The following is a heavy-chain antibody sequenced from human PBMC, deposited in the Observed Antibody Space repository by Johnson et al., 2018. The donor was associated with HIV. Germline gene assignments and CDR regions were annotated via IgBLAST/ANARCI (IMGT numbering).Heavy chain of an antibody. D-gene: IGHD5-24*01. CDR3: AKGRDGAFDI. CDR2: ISYDGSNK. CDR1: GFTFSSYA. V-gene: IGHV3-30*04. J-gene: IGHJ3*02. Sequence: VQLLESGGGVVQPGRSLRLSCAASGFTFSSYAMHWVRQAPGKGLEWVAVISYDGSNKYYADSVKGRFTISRDNAKNSLYLQMNSLRAEDTAVYYCAKGRDGAFDIWGQGTMVTVSS.